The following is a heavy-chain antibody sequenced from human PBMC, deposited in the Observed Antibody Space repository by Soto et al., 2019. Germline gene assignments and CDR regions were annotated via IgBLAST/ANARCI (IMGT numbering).Heavy chain of an antibody. V-gene: IGHV4-31*11. Sequence: TLALTCAVSGASIDNNGYSWTWIRQHPGKGLEWIGTNNNRADTYYNPSLKSRLTISLDTSQNHFSLRLNAVTAADTAIYYGARGGSAWKTLYWDDPWCQGLLVT. J-gene: IGHJ5*02. CDR3: ARGGSAWKTLYWDDP. CDR2: NNNRADT. CDR1: GASIDNNGYS. D-gene: IGHD6-19*01.